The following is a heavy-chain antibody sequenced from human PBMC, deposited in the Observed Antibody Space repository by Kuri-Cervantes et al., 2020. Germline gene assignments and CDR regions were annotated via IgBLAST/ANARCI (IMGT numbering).Heavy chain of an antibody. CDR3: AKGRNSGYGFDAFDI. Sequence: GGSLRLSCVASGFSVNMKYMSWIRQAPGKGLEWVSIIYRSGSTYYADSVKGRFTISRDNAKNSLYLQMNSLRAEDTALYYCAKGRNSGYGFDAFDIWGQGTMVTVSS. CDR2: IYRSGST. D-gene: IGHD5-12*01. J-gene: IGHJ3*02. CDR1: GFSVNMKY. V-gene: IGHV3-53*05.